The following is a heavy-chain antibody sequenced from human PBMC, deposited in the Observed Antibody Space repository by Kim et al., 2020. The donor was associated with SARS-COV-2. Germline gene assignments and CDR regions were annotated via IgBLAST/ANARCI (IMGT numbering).Heavy chain of an antibody. D-gene: IGHD2-2*01. CDR1: GGTFSSYA. Sequence: SVKVSCKASGGTFSSYAISWVRQAPGQGLEWMGGIIPIFGTANYAQKFQGRVTITADESTSTAYMELSSLRSEDTAVYYCASRGGCSSTSYCFDYWGQGTLVTVSS. CDR3: ASRGGCSSTSYCFDY. CDR2: IIPIFGTA. V-gene: IGHV1-69*13. J-gene: IGHJ4*02.